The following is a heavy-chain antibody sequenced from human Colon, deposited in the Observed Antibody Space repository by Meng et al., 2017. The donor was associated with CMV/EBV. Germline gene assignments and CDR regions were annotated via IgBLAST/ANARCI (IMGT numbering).Heavy chain of an antibody. J-gene: IGHJ6*02. D-gene: IGHD4-11*01. CDR2: IKQDGSEK. V-gene: IGHV3-7*01. Sequence: GESLKISCAASGFTFSSYWMSWVRQAPGKGLEWVANIKQDGSEKYYVDSVKGRFTISRDNAKNSLYLQMNSLRAEDTAVYYCVLVYSPDYYYYGMDVWGQGTTVTVSS. CDR1: GFTFSSYW. CDR3: VLVYSPDYYYYGMDV.